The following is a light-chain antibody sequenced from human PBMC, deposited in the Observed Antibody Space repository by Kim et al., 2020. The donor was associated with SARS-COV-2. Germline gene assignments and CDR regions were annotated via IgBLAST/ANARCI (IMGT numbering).Light chain of an antibody. V-gene: IGLV3-21*04. CDR2: YDS. CDR3: QVWDSSSVV. Sequence: VAPGKTARITCGGNNIGSKSVHWYQQKPGQAPVLVIYYDSDRTSGIPERCSGSNSGNTATLTISRVEAGDEADYYCQVWDSSSVVFGGGTQLTVL. CDR1: NIGSKS. J-gene: IGLJ2*01.